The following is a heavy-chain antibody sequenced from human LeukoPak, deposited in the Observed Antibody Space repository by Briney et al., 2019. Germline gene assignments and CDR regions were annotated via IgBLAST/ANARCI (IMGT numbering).Heavy chain of an antibody. J-gene: IGHJ4*02. CDR2: IIPILGIA. V-gene: IGHV1-69*02. CDR3: ARESYSSQNY. Sequence: GASVKVSCKASGGTFSSYTISWVRQAPGQGHEWMGRIIPILGIANYAQKFQGRFTITADKSTSTAYMELSSLRSEDTAVYYCARESYSSQNYWGQGTLVTVSS. CDR1: GGTFSSYT. D-gene: IGHD6-13*01.